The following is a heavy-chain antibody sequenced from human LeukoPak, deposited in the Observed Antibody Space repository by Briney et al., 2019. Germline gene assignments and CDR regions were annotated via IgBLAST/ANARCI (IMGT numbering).Heavy chain of an antibody. CDR1: GGSISSGSYH. J-gene: IGHJ3*02. Sequence: SETLSLTCSVSGGSISSGSYHWGWIRQPPGKGLEWIGSIYYTGSTYYSPSLKSRVTISVDTSKNQFSLKVTSVTAADTAVYYCARDLYLMLGLFDIWGQGTMVIVSS. CDR3: ARDLYLMLGLFDI. V-gene: IGHV4-39*07. D-gene: IGHD3-16*01. CDR2: IYYTGST.